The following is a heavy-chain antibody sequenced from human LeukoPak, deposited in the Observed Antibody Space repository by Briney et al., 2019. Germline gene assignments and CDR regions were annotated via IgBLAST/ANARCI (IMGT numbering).Heavy chain of an antibody. CDR3: ARDQYYYDSSGYYRFDY. J-gene: IGHJ4*02. V-gene: IGHV4-59*12. D-gene: IGHD3-22*01. CDR2: IYYSGST. CDR1: GGSINGYY. Sequence: SETLSLTCTVSGGSINGYYWSWIRQPPGKGLEWIGYIYYSGSTNYNPSLKSRDTISVDTSKSQFSLRLTSVTAADTAVYYCARDQYYYDSSGYYRFDYWGQGTLVTVSS.